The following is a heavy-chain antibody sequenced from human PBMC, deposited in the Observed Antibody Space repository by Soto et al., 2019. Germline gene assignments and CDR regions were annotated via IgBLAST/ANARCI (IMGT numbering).Heavy chain of an antibody. J-gene: IGHJ4*02. CDR2: MIPNSGNT. V-gene: IGHV1-8*01. CDR1: GYTFTNYN. Sequence: QVQLVQSGAEVKKPGASVKVSCKASGYTFTNYNINWVRQAPGQGLEWMGWMIPNSGNTGFAQKFQGRVTMTRNTSIRTAYMELSSLRYDDPDVYYFARLHRDSSCRPLEYWGQGTLVTVSS. D-gene: IGHD3-22*01. CDR3: ARLHRDSSCRPLEY.